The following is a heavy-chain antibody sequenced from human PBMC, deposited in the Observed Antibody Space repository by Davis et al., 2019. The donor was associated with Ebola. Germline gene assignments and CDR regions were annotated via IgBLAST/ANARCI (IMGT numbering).Heavy chain of an antibody. CDR2: ISMSGGST. D-gene: IGHD1-1*01. Sequence: PGGSLRLSCAASGFTFSRWGMTWVRQAPGKGLECVSAISMSGGSTDYADSVKGRFTISRDNSKNTVFLQMNSLRGEDTALYYCAVDPNWQFGYWGQGILVTVSS. CDR3: AVDPNWQFGY. CDR1: GFTFSRWG. J-gene: IGHJ4*02. V-gene: IGHV3-23*01.